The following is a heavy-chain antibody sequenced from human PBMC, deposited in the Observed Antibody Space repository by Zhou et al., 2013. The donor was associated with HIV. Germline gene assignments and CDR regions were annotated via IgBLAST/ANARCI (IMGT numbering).Heavy chain of an antibody. CDR3: ARGPSTRADEVGGYWFDP. CDR2: MNPKSGHT. D-gene: IGHD3-10*01. CDR1: GYTFVSYD. V-gene: IGHV1-8*01. Sequence: LVQSGAEVKKPGASVKVSCKAFGYTFVSYDIHWVRQAPGQGLEWMGWMNPKSGHTGYAQKFQGRITMTRDNSISTAYMELSSLRSADTAVFYCARGPSTRADEVGGYWFDPWGQGTLV. J-gene: IGHJ5*02.